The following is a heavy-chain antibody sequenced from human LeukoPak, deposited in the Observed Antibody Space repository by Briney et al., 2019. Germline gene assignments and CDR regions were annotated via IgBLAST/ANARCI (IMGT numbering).Heavy chain of an antibody. CDR1: GFTLSSYS. V-gene: IGHV3-21*01. CDR2: ISSSSSYI. J-gene: IGHJ4*02. D-gene: IGHD3-22*01. Sequence: PGGSLRLSCATSGFTLSSYSMNWVRQAPGKGLEWVSCISSSSSYIYYTDSVKGRFTISRDNAKNSLTLQMNSLRAEDTAVYYCARDLKYYDSSGFDYWGQGTLVTVSS. CDR3: ARDLKYYDSSGFDY.